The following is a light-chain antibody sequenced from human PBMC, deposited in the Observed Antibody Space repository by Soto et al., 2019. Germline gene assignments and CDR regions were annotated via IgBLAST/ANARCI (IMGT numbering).Light chain of an antibody. CDR3: TSYTGSSTVL. CDR1: SSDVGGYNY. J-gene: IGLJ2*01. CDR2: DVS. Sequence: QSALTQPASVSESPGQSITISCTGTSSDVGGYNYVSWYQQHPGKPPKLMIYDVSNRPSGVSNRFSGSKSGNTASLTRCGLHIEDEADDYCTSYTGSSTVLFGGGTKRTV. V-gene: IGLV2-14*01.